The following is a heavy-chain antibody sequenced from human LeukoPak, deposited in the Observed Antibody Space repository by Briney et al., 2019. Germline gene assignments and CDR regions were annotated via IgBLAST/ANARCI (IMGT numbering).Heavy chain of an antibody. CDR3: ARDFVHYYDSSGFEYYFDF. CDR2: ISSNGGRT. Sequence: QPGGSRRLSCAASGFTFSRYAMHWVRQPPGKGLEYFSAISSNGGRTYYENSVKGRFTISRDNSKNTLYLQMGSLRAEDMAVYYCARDFVHYYDSSGFEYYFDFWGQGTLVTVSS. D-gene: IGHD3-22*01. J-gene: IGHJ4*02. V-gene: IGHV3-64*01. CDR1: GFTFSRYA.